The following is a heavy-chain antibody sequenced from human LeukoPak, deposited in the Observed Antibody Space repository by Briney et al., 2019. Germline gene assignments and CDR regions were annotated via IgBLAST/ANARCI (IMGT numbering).Heavy chain of an antibody. CDR2: ISGSGGST. V-gene: IGHV3-23*01. CDR3: AKGASENSSGWNIIYYYGMDV. CDR1: GFTFSSYA. Sequence: GGSLRLSCAASGFTFSSYAMSWVRQAPGKGLEWVSAISGSGGSTYYADSVKGRFTISRDNSKNTLYLQMNSLRAEDTAVYYCAKGASENSSGWNIIYYYGMDVWGQGTTVTVSS. J-gene: IGHJ6*02. D-gene: IGHD6-19*01.